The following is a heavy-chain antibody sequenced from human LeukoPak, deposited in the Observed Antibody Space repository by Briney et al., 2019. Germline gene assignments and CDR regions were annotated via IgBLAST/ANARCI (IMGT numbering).Heavy chain of an antibody. V-gene: IGHV3-23*01. CDR3: AKEEYSGSLLTLDY. D-gene: IGHD1-26*01. J-gene: IGHJ4*02. Sequence: GGSLRLSCAASGFTFSSYGMHWVRQAPGKGLEWVSAISGSGGSTYYADSVKGRFTISRDNSKNTLYLQVNSLRAEDTAIYYCAKEEYSGSLLTLDYWGQGTLLTVSS. CDR2: ISGSGGST. CDR1: GFTFSSYG.